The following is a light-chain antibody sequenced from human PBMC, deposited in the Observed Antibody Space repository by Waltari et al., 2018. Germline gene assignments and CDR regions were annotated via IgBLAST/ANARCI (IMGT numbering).Light chain of an antibody. J-gene: IGLJ3*02. CDR3: LSADISGTYWV. V-gene: IGLV3-16*01. CDR2: KDT. CDR1: ALPKKY. Sequence: SYQLTHPHSVSVSLGPLARITCSGEALPKKYAYWYQQKAGQVPVLVIYKDTERPSGIPERFSGSSSGTMDTLTISGVQAEDEADYYCLSADISGTYWVFGGGTKLTVL.